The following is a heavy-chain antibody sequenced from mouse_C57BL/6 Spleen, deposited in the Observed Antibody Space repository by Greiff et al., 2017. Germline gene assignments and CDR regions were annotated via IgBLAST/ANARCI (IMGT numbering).Heavy chain of an antibody. J-gene: IGHJ4*01. Sequence: VQLQQSGAELVRPGASVTLSCKASGYTFPDYEMNWVKQTPVPGLEWIGAIDPETGGTAYNEKFKGKATLTADKSSRTAYMGLRSLTSADSAVYFCARNPQAMDNWGQGTSVTVSS. V-gene: IGHV1-15*01. CDR2: IDPETGGT. CDR3: ARNPQAMDN. CDR1: GYTFPDYE.